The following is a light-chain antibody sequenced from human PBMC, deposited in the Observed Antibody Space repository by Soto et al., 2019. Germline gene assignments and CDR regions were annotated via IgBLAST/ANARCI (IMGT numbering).Light chain of an antibody. CDR1: QSISSG. CDR3: QHYNNRPPIM. CDR2: AAS. Sequence: EIVMTQSPATLSASPGERVTLTCRASQSISSGLAWYQQKPGQAPRLVIYAASTRATGIPGRFSGSGSGTEFTLTISSLQSEDFAVYYCQHYNNRPPIMFVPGTRLRL. J-gene: IGKJ5*01. V-gene: IGKV3-15*01.